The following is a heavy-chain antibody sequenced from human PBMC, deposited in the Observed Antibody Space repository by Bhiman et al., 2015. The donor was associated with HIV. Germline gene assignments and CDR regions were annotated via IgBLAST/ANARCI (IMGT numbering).Heavy chain of an antibody. J-gene: IGHJ4*02. CDR3: ARDPGGGYFGDY. D-gene: IGHD2-21*02. CDR1: GFTFSTYN. V-gene: IGHV3-21*03. CDR2: ISSTSAYI. Sequence: EVQLVESGGGLVKPGGSLRLSCAASGFTFSTYNMNWVRQAPGKGLEWVSLISSTSAYIYYADSVKGRFTISRDNAKNSLYLQMNSLRAEDTAVYYCARDPGGGYFGDYWGQGTLVTVSS.